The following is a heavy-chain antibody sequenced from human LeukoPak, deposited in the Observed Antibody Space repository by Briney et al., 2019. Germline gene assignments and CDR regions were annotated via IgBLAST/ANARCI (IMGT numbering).Heavy chain of an antibody. CDR2: IYSDGSST. J-gene: IGHJ3*02. CDR1: GLTLITYW. D-gene: IGHD4-23*01. Sequence: QPGGSLRLSCAVSGLTLITYWMHWFRQAPGKGLVWVSRIYSDGSSTSYADSVKGRFTISRDNAKNTLYLQMNSLRAEDTAVYYCARTFDYGGNSFAFDIWGQGTMVTVSS. CDR3: ARTFDYGGNSFAFDI. V-gene: IGHV3-74*01.